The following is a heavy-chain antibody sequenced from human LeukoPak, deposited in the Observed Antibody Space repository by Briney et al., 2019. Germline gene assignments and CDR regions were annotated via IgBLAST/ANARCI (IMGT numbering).Heavy chain of an antibody. J-gene: IGHJ4*02. V-gene: IGHV4-34*01. CDR3: ARGNPRQQLALV. Sequence: SGTLSLTCAVYGGSFSGYYWSWIRQPPGKGLEWIGEINHSGSTNYNPSLKSRVTTSVDTSRNQFSLKLSSVTAADTAVYYCARGNPRQQLALVWGQGTLVTVSS. CDR2: INHSGST. D-gene: IGHD6-13*01. CDR1: GGSFSGYY.